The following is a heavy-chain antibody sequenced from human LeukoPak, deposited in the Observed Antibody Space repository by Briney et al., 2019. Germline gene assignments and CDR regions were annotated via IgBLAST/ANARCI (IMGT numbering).Heavy chain of an antibody. CDR3: ARDRQIAY. V-gene: IGHV3-7*01. CDR1: GFTFSNYW. J-gene: IGHJ4*02. CDR2: IKQDGSER. Sequence: HPGGSLRLSCAASGFTFSNYWLTWVRQAPGQGLEWVANIKQDGSERHYVDSVKGRFTISRDNAKNSLYLQMNSLRAEDTAVYYCARDRQIAYWGQGTLVTVSS.